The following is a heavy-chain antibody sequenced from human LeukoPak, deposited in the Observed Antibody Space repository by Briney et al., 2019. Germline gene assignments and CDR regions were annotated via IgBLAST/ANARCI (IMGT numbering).Heavy chain of an antibody. V-gene: IGHV3-9*01. D-gene: IGHD4-23*01. CDR2: ISWNSGSI. CDR3: AKDQFVYSWGAGNSAFDI. Sequence: PGRSLRLSCAASGFTFDDYAMHWVRQAPGKGLEWVSGISWNSGSIGYADSVKGRFPISRDNAKNSLYLQMNSLRAEDTALYYCAKDQFVYSWGAGNSAFDIWGQGTMVTVSS. CDR1: GFTFDDYA. J-gene: IGHJ3*02.